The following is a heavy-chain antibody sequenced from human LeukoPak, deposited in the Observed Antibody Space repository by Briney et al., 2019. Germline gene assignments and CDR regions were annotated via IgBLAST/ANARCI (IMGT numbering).Heavy chain of an antibody. CDR1: GFTVSSNY. CDR2: ISWNSGSI. V-gene: IGHV3-9*01. Sequence: QPGGPLRLSCAASGFTVSSNYMSWVRQAPGKGLEWVSGISWNSGSIGYADSVKGRFTISRDNAKNSLYLQMNSLRAEDTALYYCAKDSDVHCSGGSCYFDYWGQGTLVTVSS. CDR3: AKDSDVHCSGGSCYFDY. D-gene: IGHD2-15*01. J-gene: IGHJ4*02.